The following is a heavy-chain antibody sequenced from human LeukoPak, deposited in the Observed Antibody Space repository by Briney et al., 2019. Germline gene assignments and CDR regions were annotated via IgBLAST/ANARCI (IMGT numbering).Heavy chain of an antibody. CDR2: INQDGSEK. D-gene: IGHD6-13*01. J-gene: IGHJ4*02. V-gene: IGHV3-7*01. CDR1: GFTFSTYW. Sequence: GGSLRLSCAASGFTFSTYWMSWVRQAPGKGLEWVANINQDGSEKYYLDSVKGRFTISRDNDKHSLSLTLHSLRAEDTAMYYCARDSAGNDYWGQGTLVTVSS. CDR3: ARDSAGNDY.